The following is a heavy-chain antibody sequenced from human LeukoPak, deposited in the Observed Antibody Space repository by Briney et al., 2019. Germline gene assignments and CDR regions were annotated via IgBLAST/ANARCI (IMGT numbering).Heavy chain of an antibody. Sequence: PGGSLRLSCAASGITFSDYYMSWIRQAPGKGLEWVSYISTSSSYTNYADSVKGRFTISRDNAKNSLYLQMNSLRAEDTAVYYCARDFGTTYGGTSWGQGTLVTVSS. CDR1: GITFSDYY. CDR3: ARDFGTTYGGTS. D-gene: IGHD4-23*01. CDR2: ISTSSSYT. J-gene: IGHJ4*02. V-gene: IGHV3-11*06.